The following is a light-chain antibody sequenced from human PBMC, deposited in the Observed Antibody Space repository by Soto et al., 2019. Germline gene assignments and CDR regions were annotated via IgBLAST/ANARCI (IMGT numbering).Light chain of an antibody. CDR1: SSNIGNNY. CDR2: DNY. Sequence: QSALTQPPSVSAAPGQTVTISCSGSSSNIGNNYVSWYQQLPGTAPKLLIYDNYKRPSGIPDRFSGAKSGTSATLGITGLQTGDEADYHCGTWDFSLSGSGVFGGGTKLTVL. V-gene: IGLV1-51*01. J-gene: IGLJ2*01. CDR3: GTWDFSLSGSGV.